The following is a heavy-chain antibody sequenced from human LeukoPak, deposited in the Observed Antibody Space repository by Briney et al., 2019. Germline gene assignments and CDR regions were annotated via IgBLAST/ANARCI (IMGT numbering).Heavy chain of an antibody. V-gene: IGHV3-69-1*01. CDR1: GFTFSIYT. CDR3: ARASTTTDAFDT. J-gene: IGHJ3*02. CDR2: IGSSSTI. D-gene: IGHD1-1*01. Sequence: GGSLRLSCAASGFTFSIYTMTWVRQAPGKGLEWVSSIGSSSTIYYADSVKGRFTISRDNAKNSLYLQMNSLRDEDTAVYYCARASTTTDAFDTWGQGTMVTVSS.